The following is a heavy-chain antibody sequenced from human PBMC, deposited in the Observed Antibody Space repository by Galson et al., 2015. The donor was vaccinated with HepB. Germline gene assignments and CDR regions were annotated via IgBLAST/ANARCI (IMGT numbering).Heavy chain of an antibody. D-gene: IGHD1-26*01. V-gene: IGHV1-18*04. CDR3: ARDQGPPREARRYYFDD. Sequence: SVKVSCKASGYTFTSYGISWVRQAPGQGLEWMGWISAHNGNTNYAQKLQGRVTMTTDTSTSTAYMELRSLRSDDTAVYYCARDQGPPREARRYYFDDWGQGTLVTVSS. CDR2: ISAHNGNT. J-gene: IGHJ4*02. CDR1: GYTFTSYG.